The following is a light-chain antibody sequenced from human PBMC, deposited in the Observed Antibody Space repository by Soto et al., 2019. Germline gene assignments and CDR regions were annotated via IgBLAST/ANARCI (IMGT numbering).Light chain of an antibody. Sequence: EIVLTQSPATLSLSPGERATLSCRASPSFTNYLAWYQQKPGQAPRLLIYGASTRATGIPARFSGSGSGTDFSLTISSLQSEDYSVYFCQQYSDWPTFGQGTKVDI. J-gene: IGKJ1*01. CDR2: GAS. V-gene: IGKV3-15*01. CDR1: PSFTNY. CDR3: QQYSDWPT.